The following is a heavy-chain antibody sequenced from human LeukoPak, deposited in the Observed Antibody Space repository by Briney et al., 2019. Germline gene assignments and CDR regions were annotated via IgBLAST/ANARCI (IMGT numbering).Heavy chain of an antibody. Sequence: GGSLRLSCAASGFTFSNAWMSWVRQAPGKGLEWVGRIKSKTDGGTTDYAAPVKGRFTISRDDSKNTLYLQMNSLITEDTAVYYCTTEYSGSYYARYYFDNWGQGTLVTVSS. V-gene: IGHV3-15*01. CDR3: TTEYSGSYYARYYFDN. D-gene: IGHD1-26*01. CDR1: GFTFSNAW. J-gene: IGHJ4*02. CDR2: IKSKTDGGTT.